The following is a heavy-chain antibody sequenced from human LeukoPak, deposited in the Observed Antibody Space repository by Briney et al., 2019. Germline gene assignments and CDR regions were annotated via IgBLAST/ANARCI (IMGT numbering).Heavy chain of an antibody. CDR3: ATLKR. J-gene: IGHJ4*02. V-gene: IGHV4-34*01. CDR1: GGSFSGYY. CDR2: INHSGST. Sequence: PSETLSLTCAVYGGSFSGYYWSWIRQPPGKGLEWIGEINHSGSTNYNPSLKRRVTISVDTSKNQFSLKLSSVTAADTAVYYCATLKRWGQGTLVTVSS.